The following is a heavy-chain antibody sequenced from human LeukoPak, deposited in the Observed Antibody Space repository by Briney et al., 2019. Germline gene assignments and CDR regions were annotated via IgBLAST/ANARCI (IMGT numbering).Heavy chain of an antibody. CDR2: IDANNGDT. D-gene: IGHD4-11*01. Sequence: ASVKISCKASGYTFRGNYIHWLRQAPGQGLGWMGWIDANNGDTKSAQKSQGRVTMSRDTSISTAYMDLSSLSPDDAAVYYCARDPSSVTLYFFDYWGQGTLVTVSS. CDR1: GYTFRGNY. V-gene: IGHV1-2*02. CDR3: ARDPSSVTLYFFDY. J-gene: IGHJ4*02.